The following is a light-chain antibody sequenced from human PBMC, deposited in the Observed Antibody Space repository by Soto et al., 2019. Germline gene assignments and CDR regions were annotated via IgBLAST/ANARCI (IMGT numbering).Light chain of an antibody. V-gene: IGLV1-44*01. Sequence: QSVLTQPPSASGTPGQTITISCSGSDSDIGSHSVDWYQQFPGRTPRLLINSNDQRPSGVPDRFSGSKSGNTASLTISGLQAEDEADYYCCSYAGRITYVFGTGTKLTVL. CDR3: CSYAGRITYV. J-gene: IGLJ1*01. CDR1: DSDIGSHS. CDR2: SND.